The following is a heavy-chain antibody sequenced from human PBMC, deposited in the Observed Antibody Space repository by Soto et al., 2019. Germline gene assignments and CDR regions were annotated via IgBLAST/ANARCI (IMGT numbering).Heavy chain of an antibody. D-gene: IGHD2-2*01. CDR1: GFTFSSYW. Sequence: GGSLRLSCAASGFTFSSYWMSWVRQAPGKGLEWVANIKQDGSEKYYVDSVKGRFTISRDNAKNSLYLQMNSLRAEDTAVYYCARDARDYIVVVPAAMGYWGQGTLVTVSS. CDR2: IKQDGSEK. J-gene: IGHJ4*02. V-gene: IGHV3-7*03. CDR3: ARDARDYIVVVPAAMGY.